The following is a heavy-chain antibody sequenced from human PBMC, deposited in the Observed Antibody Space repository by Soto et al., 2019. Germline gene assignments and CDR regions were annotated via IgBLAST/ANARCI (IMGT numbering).Heavy chain of an antibody. CDR3: ARRVADTIFGVVKHCAFDI. V-gene: IGHV5-51*01. J-gene: IGHJ3*02. Sequence: GESLKISCKGSGYSFTSYWIGWVRQMPGKGLEWMGIIYPGDSDTRYSPSFQGQVTISADKSISTAYLQWSSLKASDTAMYYCARRVADTIFGVVKHCAFDIWGQGTMVTVSS. D-gene: IGHD3-3*01. CDR1: GYSFTSYW. CDR2: IYPGDSDT.